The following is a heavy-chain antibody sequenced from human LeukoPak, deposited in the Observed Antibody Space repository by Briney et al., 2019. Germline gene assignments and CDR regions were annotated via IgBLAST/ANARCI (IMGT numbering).Heavy chain of an antibody. V-gene: IGHV4-4*09. CDR3: ARQRPPYSYGYSNHPFDY. CDR1: GGSISSYY. Sequence: SETLSLTCTVSGGSISSYYWSWIRQPPGKGLEWIGYIYTSGSTNYNPSLKSRATISVDTSKNQFSLKLSSVTAADTAVYYCARQRPPYSYGYSNHPFDYWGQGTLVTVSS. CDR2: IYTSGST. J-gene: IGHJ4*02. D-gene: IGHD5-18*01.